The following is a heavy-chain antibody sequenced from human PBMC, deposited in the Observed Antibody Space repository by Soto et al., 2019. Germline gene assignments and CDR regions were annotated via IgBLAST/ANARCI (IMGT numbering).Heavy chain of an antibody. J-gene: IGHJ4*02. D-gene: IGHD3-22*01. Sequence: QVQLQESGPGLVKPSETLSLTCTVSGGSISNYYWSWIRQPAGKGLEWIGRIYTSGSTDYNPSLKSRATMSVETSKRQFSLKLSSVTAADTAVYYCEREARDYEGEGYNSGKWCQGAMVTGSS. V-gene: IGHV4-4*07. CDR3: EREARDYEGEGYNSGK. CDR2: IYTSGST. CDR1: GGSISNYY.